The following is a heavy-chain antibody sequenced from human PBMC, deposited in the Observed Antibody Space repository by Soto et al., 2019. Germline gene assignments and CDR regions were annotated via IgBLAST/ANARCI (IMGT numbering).Heavy chain of an antibody. CDR3: ARNPTNIAAADYYYGMDV. V-gene: IGHV5-51*01. Sequence: PGESLKISCKGSGYSFTTYWIGWVRQMPGNGLEWMGVIYPGDSDTRYSPSFQGQVTISADKSISTAYLQWSSAKASDTAMYYCARNPTNIAAADYYYGMDVWGQGTTVTVSS. CDR2: IYPGDSDT. J-gene: IGHJ6*02. CDR1: GYSFTTYW. D-gene: IGHD6-13*01.